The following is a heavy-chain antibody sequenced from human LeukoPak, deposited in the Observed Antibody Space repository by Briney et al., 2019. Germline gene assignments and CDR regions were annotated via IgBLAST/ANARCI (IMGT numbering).Heavy chain of an antibody. J-gene: IGHJ3*02. V-gene: IGHV4-4*03. D-gene: IGHD4-17*01. CDR3: ARPPPALRAAFDI. CDR1: GGSISSSNW. CDR2: IYHSGST. Sequence: PETLSLTCAVSGGSISSSNWWSWVRPPPGKGLEWIGEIYHSGSTNYNPTLKSRVTISVDKSKNQFSLKLSSVTAAATAVYYCARPPPALRAAFDIWGQGTMVTVSS.